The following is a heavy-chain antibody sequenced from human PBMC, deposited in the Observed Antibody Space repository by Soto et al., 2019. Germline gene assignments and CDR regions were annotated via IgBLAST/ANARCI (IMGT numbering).Heavy chain of an antibody. CDR2: TGGNGRTT. Sequence: QSGGSLRLSCGASGFTFSISAMTWVRQAPGKGLEWVSTTGGNGRTTYYADSVKGRFTVSRDNSKNTLDLQMSSLRAEDSAVYYCVTVHPNSRSFDYWGQGTLVTVSS. V-gene: IGHV3-23*01. CDR1: GFTFSISA. CDR3: VTVHPNSRSFDY. J-gene: IGHJ4*02.